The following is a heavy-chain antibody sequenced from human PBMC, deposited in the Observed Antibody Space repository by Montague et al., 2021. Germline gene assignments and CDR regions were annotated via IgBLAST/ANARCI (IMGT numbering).Heavy chain of an antibody. CDR1: GFTFSSYT. Sequence: SLKLSCAASGFTFSSYTINWVRQAPGKGLEWVSSISSSSLYIDYADSVKGRFTISRDNTKNSLYLQMDSLRAEDTAVYYCASLPYSSAWPYYFDHWGQGTLDTVAS. V-gene: IGHV3-21*01. CDR2: ISSSSLYI. CDR3: ASLPYSSAWPYYFDH. J-gene: IGHJ4*02. D-gene: IGHD6-19*01.